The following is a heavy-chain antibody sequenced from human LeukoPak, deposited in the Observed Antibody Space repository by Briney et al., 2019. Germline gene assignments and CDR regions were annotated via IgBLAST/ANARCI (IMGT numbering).Heavy chain of an antibody. Sequence: PSQTLSLTCAVSGGSISSGGYSWSWLRQPPGKGLEWIGYIYHSGSTYYNPSLKSRVTISVDTSKNQFSLKLSSVTAADTAVYYCARGGTTFVGYWGQGTLVTVSS. V-gene: IGHV4-30-2*01. CDR3: ARGGTTFVGY. CDR2: IYHSGST. D-gene: IGHD2/OR15-2a*01. CDR1: GGSISSGGYS. J-gene: IGHJ4*02.